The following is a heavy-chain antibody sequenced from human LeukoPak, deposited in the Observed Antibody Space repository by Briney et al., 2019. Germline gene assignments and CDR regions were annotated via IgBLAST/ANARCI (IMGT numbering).Heavy chain of an antibody. CDR2: INPSGGST. D-gene: IGHD2-2*01. CDR3: ARSRPYCSSTGCSPRLNWFDP. Sequence: GASVKVSCKASGYTFTSYYMHWVRQAPGQGLEWMGIINPSGGSTSYAQKFQGSVTMTRDTSTSTVYMELSSLRSEDTAVYYCARSRPYCSSTGCSPRLNWFDPWGQGTLVTVSS. V-gene: IGHV1-46*01. J-gene: IGHJ5*02. CDR1: GYTFTSYY.